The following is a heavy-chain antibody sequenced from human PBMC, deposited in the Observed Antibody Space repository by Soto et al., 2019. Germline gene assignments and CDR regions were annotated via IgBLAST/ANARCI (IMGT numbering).Heavy chain of an antibody. J-gene: IGHJ6*02. CDR1: GFTFSSYG. Sequence: GGSLRLSCAASGFTFSSYGMSWVRQAPGKGLEWVSAISGSGGSTYYADSVKGRFTISRDNSKNTLYLQMNSLRAEDTAVYYCAKDYPDGLVVVPAAPYGMDVWGQGTTVTVSS. CDR2: ISGSGGST. CDR3: AKDYPDGLVVVPAAPYGMDV. V-gene: IGHV3-23*01. D-gene: IGHD2-2*01.